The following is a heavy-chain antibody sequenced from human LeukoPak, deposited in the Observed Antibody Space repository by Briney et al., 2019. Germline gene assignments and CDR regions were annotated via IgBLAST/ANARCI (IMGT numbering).Heavy chain of an antibody. Sequence: SETLSLTCTVSGGSISGSSYYWGWIRQPPGKGLEWIGSIYYSGSTYYNPSLKSRVTISVDTSKNQFSLKLNSVTATDTAVYYCARSSGTGTFSYWGQGTLVTVSS. V-gene: IGHV4-39*01. CDR3: ARSSGTGTFSY. CDR2: IYYSGST. J-gene: IGHJ4*02. D-gene: IGHD6-25*01. CDR1: GGSISGSSYY.